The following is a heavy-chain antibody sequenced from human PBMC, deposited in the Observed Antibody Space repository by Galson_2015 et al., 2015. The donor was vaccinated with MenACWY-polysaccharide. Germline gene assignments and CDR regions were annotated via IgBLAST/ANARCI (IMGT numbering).Heavy chain of an antibody. V-gene: IGHV2-70*04. CDR3: AREIVVPAAMDF. CDR1: GFSLSTSGMR. CDR2: IDWDDDK. Sequence: PALVKPTQTLTLTCTFSGFSLSTSGMRVSWIRQPPGKALEWLARIDWDDDKFYSTFLKTRLTISKDTSKNQVVLTMTNTDPLDTGTYYCAREIVVPAAMDFWGQGTLVTVSS. D-gene: IGHD2-2*01. J-gene: IGHJ4*01.